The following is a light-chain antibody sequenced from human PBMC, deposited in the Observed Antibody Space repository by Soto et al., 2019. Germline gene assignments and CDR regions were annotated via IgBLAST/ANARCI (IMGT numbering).Light chain of an antibody. Sequence: AIQLTQSPSSLSASVGDRVTITCRASQGLNSNLAWYQQKPGKAPKLLMYAASTLQKGVPSRFSGHGSGTDFTLTISSLQPEDFATYYCQQSSNYFTFGPGTKVDI. CDR2: AAS. J-gene: IGKJ3*01. V-gene: IGKV1D-13*01. CDR1: QGLNSN. CDR3: QQSSNYFT.